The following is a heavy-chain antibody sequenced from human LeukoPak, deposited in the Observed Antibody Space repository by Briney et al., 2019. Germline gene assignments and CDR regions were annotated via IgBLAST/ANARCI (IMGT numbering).Heavy chain of an antibody. Sequence: PSETLSLTCTVSGRSVSSGGHYWSWIRQPPGKGREWIGYVYQSGITYYSPSLKSRVSISVDRAKNQFSLELTSVTAADTAVYYCARALLGPYCSSTSCSGSWFDPWGQGTLVTVSS. J-gene: IGHJ5*02. D-gene: IGHD2-2*01. CDR2: VYQSGIT. V-gene: IGHV4-30-2*01. CDR3: ARALLGPYCSSTSCSGSWFDP. CDR1: GRSVSSGGHY.